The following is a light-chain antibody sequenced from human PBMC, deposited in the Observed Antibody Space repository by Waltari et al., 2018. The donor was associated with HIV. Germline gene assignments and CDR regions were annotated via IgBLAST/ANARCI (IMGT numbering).Light chain of an antibody. CDR3: CSYADNYTWV. CDR1: SSDVGGYNY. V-gene: IGLV2-11*01. CDR2: DVN. J-gene: IGLJ3*02. Sequence: QSALTQPRSMSGSPGQSVTISCTGTSSDVGGYNYVSWYQQHPGKAPTLMIFDVNKRPSGVPDRFSVSKSGNTASLTSSGLQAEDEADYYCCSYADNYTWVFGGGTKLTVL.